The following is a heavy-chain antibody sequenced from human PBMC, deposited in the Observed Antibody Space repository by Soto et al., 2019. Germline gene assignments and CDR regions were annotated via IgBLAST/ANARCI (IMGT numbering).Heavy chain of an antibody. CDR1: GFTFSTYA. V-gene: IGHV3-23*01. D-gene: IGHD2-8*01. CDR3: AKGIGGGNSVYFNY. CDR2: ISGSGDST. J-gene: IGHJ4*02. Sequence: EVQLLESGGGLVQPGGSLRLSCAASGFTFSTYAMNWVRQAPGKGLVWVSVISGSGDSTYYADSVKGRSTISRDNSKNTLFLQMNSLRAEDTAVYYCAKGIGGGNSVYFNYWGRGTLVTVSS.